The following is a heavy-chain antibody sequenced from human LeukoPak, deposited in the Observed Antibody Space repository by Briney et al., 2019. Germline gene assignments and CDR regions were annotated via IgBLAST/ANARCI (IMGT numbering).Heavy chain of an antibody. CDR1: GGSFSGYS. V-gene: IGHV4-34*01. J-gene: IGHJ4*02. CDR2: INHSGST. Sequence: SETLSLTCAVYGGSFSGYSWRGIRQPPGKGLEWIGEINHSGSTNYNPSLKSRVTISVDTSKNQFSLKLSSVTAADTAVYYCSRDGGRDSGSYYEDYWGQGTLVTVSS. CDR3: SRDGGRDSGSYYEDY. D-gene: IGHD1-26*01.